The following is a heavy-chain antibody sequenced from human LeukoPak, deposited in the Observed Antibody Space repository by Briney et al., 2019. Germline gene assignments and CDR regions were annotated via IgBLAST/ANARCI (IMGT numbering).Heavy chain of an antibody. J-gene: IGHJ5*02. V-gene: IGHV4-59*01. D-gene: IGHD3-3*01. CDR3: ARDERTTIFGVVSNWFDP. CDR2: IYYSGST. Sequence: PSETLSLTCTVSGGSISRYYWSWIRQPPGKGLEWIGYIYYSGSTNYNPSLKSRVTISVDTSKNQFSLKLSSVTAADTAVYYCARDERTTIFGVVSNWFDPWGQGTLVTVSS. CDR1: GGSISRYY.